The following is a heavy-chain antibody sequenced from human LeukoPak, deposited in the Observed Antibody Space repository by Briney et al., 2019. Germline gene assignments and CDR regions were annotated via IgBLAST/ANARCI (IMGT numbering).Heavy chain of an antibody. Sequence: SETLSLTCAVYGGSFSGYYWSWIRQPPGKGLEWIGEINHSGSTNYNPSLKSRVTISVVTSKNQFSLKLSSVTAADTAVYYCARGGYSYGYVRSGYYFDYWGQGTLVTVSS. CDR3: ARGGYSYGYVRSGYYFDY. CDR1: GGSFSGYY. J-gene: IGHJ4*02. D-gene: IGHD5-18*01. CDR2: INHSGST. V-gene: IGHV4-34*01.